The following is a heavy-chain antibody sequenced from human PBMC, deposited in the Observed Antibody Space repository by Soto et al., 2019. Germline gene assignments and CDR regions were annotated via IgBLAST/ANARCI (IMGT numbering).Heavy chain of an antibody. V-gene: IGHV1-18*01. CDR1: GYTFTSYG. CDR3: ARDLGDGEPYYDGSGSYFYFAY. CDR2: ISAYNGNT. Sequence: QVQLVQSGAEVKKPGASVKVSCKASGYTFTSYGISWVRQAPGQGLEWMGWISAYNGNTNYAQKLQGRVTMTTDTSTSTAYMELRSLRSYDTAVSYCARDLGDGEPYYDGSGSYFYFAYGGKGTLVTVSS. J-gene: IGHJ4*02. D-gene: IGHD3-10*01.